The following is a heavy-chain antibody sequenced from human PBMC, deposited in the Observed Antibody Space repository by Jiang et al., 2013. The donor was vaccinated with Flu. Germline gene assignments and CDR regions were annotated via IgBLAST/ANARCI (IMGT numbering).Heavy chain of an antibody. CDR1: TFTSYA. J-gene: IGHJ6*02. Sequence: TFTSYAMNWVRQAPGQGLEWMGWINTNTGNPTYAQGFTGRFVFSLDTSVSTAYLQISSLKAEDTAVYYCARDIAYGSGSYPSYYYYYGMDVWGQGTTVTVSS. CDR2: INTNTGNP. V-gene: IGHV7-4-1*02. CDR3: ARDIAYGSGSYPSYYYYYGMDV. D-gene: IGHD3-10*01.